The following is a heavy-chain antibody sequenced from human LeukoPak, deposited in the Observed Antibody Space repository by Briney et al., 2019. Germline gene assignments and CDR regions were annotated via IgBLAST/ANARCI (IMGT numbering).Heavy chain of an antibody. Sequence: PGGSLRLSCAASGFTFSSDWMHWVRQAPGKGLVWVSRINTDGSSTTYADSVKGRFTISRDNAKNTLYLQMNSLRAEDTAVYYCARSSSLVAPGYWGQGTLVTVSS. CDR3: ARSSSLVAPGY. D-gene: IGHD5-12*01. V-gene: IGHV3-74*01. CDR2: INTDGSST. J-gene: IGHJ4*02. CDR1: GFTFSSDW.